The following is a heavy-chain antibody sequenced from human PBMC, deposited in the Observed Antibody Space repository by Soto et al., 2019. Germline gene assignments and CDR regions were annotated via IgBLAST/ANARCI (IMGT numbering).Heavy chain of an antibody. J-gene: IGHJ6*03. V-gene: IGHV4-34*01. Sequence: SETLSITCAVYGGSFSGYYWSWIRQPPGKGLEWIGEINHSGSTNYNPSLKSRVTISVDTSKNQFSLKLSSVTAADTAVYYCARHQDIVVVPAAKSDYYYMDVWGKGTTVTVSS. CDR1: GGSFSGYY. D-gene: IGHD2-2*01. CDR2: INHSGST. CDR3: ARHQDIVVVPAAKSDYYYMDV.